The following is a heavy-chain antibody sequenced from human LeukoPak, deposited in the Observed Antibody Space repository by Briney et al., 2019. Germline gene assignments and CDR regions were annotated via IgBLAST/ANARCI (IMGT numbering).Heavy chain of an antibody. CDR2: IYYSGST. CDR1: GXSISRSSDY. J-gene: IGHJ3*02. Sequence: SDTEALTCTVSGXSISRSSDYWAWVRQPPGKGLGWIGSIYYSGSTYYNLSLKSRVTRSVDTYKNQFCPKMGSVTGPDPAVYYCARHAVGATTTTAFDIWGQGTMVTVSS. V-gene: IGHV4-39*01. CDR3: ARHAVGATTTTAFDI. D-gene: IGHD1-26*01.